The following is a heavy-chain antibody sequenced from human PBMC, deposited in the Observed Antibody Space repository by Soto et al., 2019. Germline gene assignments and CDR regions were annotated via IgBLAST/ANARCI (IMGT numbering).Heavy chain of an antibody. Sequence: PGESLKISCKVSGYNFASQWIGWVRQKPEKGLEWMGIIYPGESHTRHSPSFRGQVTISADRSINAAYLQWSSLKASETAIYYCARQALYSSIWSPWGHGTLVTVSS. CDR3: ARQALYSSIWSP. CDR2: IYPGESHT. D-gene: IGHD6-13*01. J-gene: IGHJ5*02. V-gene: IGHV5-51*01. CDR1: GYNFASQW.